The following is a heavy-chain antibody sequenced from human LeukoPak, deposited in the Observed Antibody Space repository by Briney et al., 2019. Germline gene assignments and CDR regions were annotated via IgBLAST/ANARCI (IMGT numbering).Heavy chain of an antibody. CDR3: AKDLWFGGSAFDS. V-gene: IGHV3-23*01. J-gene: IGHJ4*01. CDR2: ISGSGGST. Sequence: GGSLRLSCAASGFTFSSYAMSWVRQAPGKGLEWVLAISGSGGSTYYADSVKGRFTISRDNSKNTLYLQMNSLRAEDTAVYYCAKDLWFGGSAFDSWGQGTLVTVSS. CDR1: GFTFSSYA. D-gene: IGHD3-10*01.